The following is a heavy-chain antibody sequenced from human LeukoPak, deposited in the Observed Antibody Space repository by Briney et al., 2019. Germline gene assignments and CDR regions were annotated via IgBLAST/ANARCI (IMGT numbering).Heavy chain of an antibody. CDR3: ARENILTGYPINWFDP. CDR1: GYSISSGSYS. V-gene: IGHV4-61*02. CDR2: IYTSGNT. J-gene: IGHJ5*02. D-gene: IGHD3-9*01. Sequence: KPSETLSLTCTVSGYSISSGSYSWSWIRQPAGKGLEWIGRIYTSGNTKYNASLKSRVTISIDTSKNQFSLKLSSVTAADTAVYYCARENILTGYPINWFDPWGQGTLVTVSS.